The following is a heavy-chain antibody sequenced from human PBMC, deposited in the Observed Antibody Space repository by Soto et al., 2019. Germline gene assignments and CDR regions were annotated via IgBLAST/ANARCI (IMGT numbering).Heavy chain of an antibody. D-gene: IGHD6-6*01. V-gene: IGHV3-7*01. Sequence: PGGSLRLSCAAFGFPFSRYWMSWVRQAPGKGLEWVANIKQDGSEKSYVGSVKGRFSISRDNAKNSLYLQMNSLRVEDTAVYFCGRDLPSISGRPGGWFDPWGQGTLVTVSS. CDR2: IKQDGSEK. CDR1: GFPFSRYW. J-gene: IGHJ5*02. CDR3: GRDLPSISGRPGGWFDP.